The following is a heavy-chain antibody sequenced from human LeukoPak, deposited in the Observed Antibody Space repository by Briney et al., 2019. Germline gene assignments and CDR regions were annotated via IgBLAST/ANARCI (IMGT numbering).Heavy chain of an antibody. D-gene: IGHD6-13*01. CDR3: TTDGAAGLDY. Sequence: PGGSLRLSRAASGFTFSNAWMSWVRQAPGKGLEWVGRIKRKTDVGTTDYAAPVKGRFTISRDDSKNTLFLQMNSLKTEDTAVYYCTTDGAAGLDYWGQGTLVTVSS. CDR1: GFTFSNAW. V-gene: IGHV3-15*01. CDR2: IKRKTDVGTT. J-gene: IGHJ4*02.